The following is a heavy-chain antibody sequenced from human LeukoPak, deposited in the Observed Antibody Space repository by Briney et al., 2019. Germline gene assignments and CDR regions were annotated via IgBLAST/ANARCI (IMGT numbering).Heavy chain of an antibody. CDR2: IIPIFGTA. D-gene: IGHD3-22*01. CDR1: GGTFSSYA. CDR3: ASTPDYYGSSGYYLF. Sequence: GSSVKVSCKASGGTFSSYAISWVRQAPGQGLEWMGRIIPIFGTANYAQKFQGRVTITTDESTSTAYMELSSLRSEDTAVYYCASTPDYYGSSGYYLFWGQGTLVTFSS. J-gene: IGHJ4*02. V-gene: IGHV1-69*05.